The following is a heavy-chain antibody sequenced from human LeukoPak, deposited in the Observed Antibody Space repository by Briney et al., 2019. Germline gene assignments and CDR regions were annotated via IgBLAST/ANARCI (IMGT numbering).Heavy chain of an antibody. Sequence: PGGSLRLSCAASGFTFSSFWMHWVRQAPGKGLVWVSRXXGDGSSTSYADFVEGRFSISRDNAQNTLYLQMHSLRAEDTALYYCAREPHSDYSDHTDSFDIWGQGTMVSVSS. J-gene: IGHJ3*02. CDR3: AREPHSDYSDHTDSFDI. V-gene: IGHV3-74*01. D-gene: IGHD4-17*01. CDR1: GFTFSSFW. CDR2: XXGDGSST.